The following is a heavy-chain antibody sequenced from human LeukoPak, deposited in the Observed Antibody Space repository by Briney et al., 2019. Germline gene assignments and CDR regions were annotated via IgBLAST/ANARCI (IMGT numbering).Heavy chain of an antibody. CDR3: ASLSGASIFGVVISAFDI. V-gene: IGHV3-48*02. J-gene: IGHJ3*02. CDR1: GFTFSSYS. D-gene: IGHD3-3*01. Sequence: GGSLRLSCAASGFTFSSYSMNWVRQAPGKGLEWVSYISSSSSTIYYADSVKGRFTISRDNAKNSLYLQMDSLRDEDTAVYYCASLSGASIFGVVISAFDIWGQGTMVTVSS. CDR2: ISSSSSTI.